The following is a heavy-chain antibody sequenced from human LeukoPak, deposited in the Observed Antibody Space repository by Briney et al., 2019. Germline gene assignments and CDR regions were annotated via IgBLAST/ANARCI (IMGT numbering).Heavy chain of an antibody. Sequence: GGSLRLSCAASGFTFSSYIMHWVRQAPGKGLEWVAVISYDGSNKYYADSVKGRFTISRDNSKNTLYLQMNNLRAEDTAVYYCARGPRVYSSSNFDYWGQGTLVTVSS. CDR3: ARGPRVYSSSNFDY. V-gene: IGHV3-30-3*01. J-gene: IGHJ4*02. CDR2: ISYDGSNK. D-gene: IGHD6-6*01. CDR1: GFTFSSYI.